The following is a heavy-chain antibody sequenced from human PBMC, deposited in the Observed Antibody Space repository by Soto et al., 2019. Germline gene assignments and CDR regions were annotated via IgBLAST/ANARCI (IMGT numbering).Heavy chain of an antibody. V-gene: IGHV4-39*01. J-gene: IGHJ4*02. Sequence: SETLSLTCTVSGGSIISSSYYWGWIRQPPGKGLEWIGSIYYSGSTYYNPSLKSRVTISVHTSKNQFSLKLSSVTAADTAVYYCARPGYTAMGYFDYWGQGTLVTVSS. CDR3: ARPGYTAMGYFDY. D-gene: IGHD5-18*01. CDR2: IYYSGST. CDR1: GGSIISSSYY.